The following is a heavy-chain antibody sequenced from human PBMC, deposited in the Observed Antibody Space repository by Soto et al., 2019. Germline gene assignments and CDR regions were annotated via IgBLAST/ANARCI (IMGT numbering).Heavy chain of an antibody. CDR1: GYTFTSYD. CDR3: ARGPHIAAAGYRDY. Sequence: ASVKVSCKASGYTFTSYDINWVRQATGQGLEWMGWMNPNSGNTGYAQKFQGRVTMTRNTSISTAYMELSSLRSEDTAVYYCARGPHIAAAGYRDYWGQGTLVTVSS. D-gene: IGHD6-13*01. J-gene: IGHJ4*02. V-gene: IGHV1-8*01. CDR2: MNPNSGNT.